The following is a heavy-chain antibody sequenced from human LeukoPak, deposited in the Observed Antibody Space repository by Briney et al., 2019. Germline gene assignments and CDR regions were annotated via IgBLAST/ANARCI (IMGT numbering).Heavy chain of an antibody. J-gene: IGHJ5*02. Sequence: ASVKVSCKASGYTFTGYYMHWVRQAPGQGLEWMGWINPNSGGTNYAQKFQGRVTMTRDTSISTAYMELSRLRSDDTAVYYCATDCSSTSCSSGNWFDPWGQGTLVTVSS. CDR3: ATDCSSTSCSSGNWFDP. CDR2: INPNSGGT. D-gene: IGHD2-2*01. V-gene: IGHV1-2*02. CDR1: GYTFTGYY.